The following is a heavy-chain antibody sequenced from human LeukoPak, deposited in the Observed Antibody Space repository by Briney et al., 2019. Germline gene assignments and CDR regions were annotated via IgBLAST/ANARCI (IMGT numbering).Heavy chain of an antibody. D-gene: IGHD1-26*01. J-gene: IGHJ4*02. Sequence: GGSLRLSCAASGFTFTCCWMSWVRQTPGKGLEWVARIKQDGREKFYADSVQGRLTISRDNAKNSLYLQVNSLRAEDTAVYYCARVPGRTRYFDSWGQGILVTVSS. CDR3: ARVPGRTRYFDS. CDR1: GFTFTCCW. V-gene: IGHV3-7*01. CDR2: IKQDGREK.